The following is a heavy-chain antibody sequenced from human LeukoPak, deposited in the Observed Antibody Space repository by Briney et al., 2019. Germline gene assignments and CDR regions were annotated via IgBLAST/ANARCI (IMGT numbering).Heavy chain of an antibody. Sequence: PGGSLRLSCAASGFTFSSYSMNWVRQAPGKGLEWVSSISSSSSYIYYADSVKGRFTISRDNAKNSLYLQMNSLRAEDTAVYYCVREPYSPGYYYGMDVWGQGTTVTVSS. CDR1: GFTFSSYS. CDR2: ISSSSSYI. D-gene: IGHD3-16*01. CDR3: VREPYSPGYYYGMDV. J-gene: IGHJ6*02. V-gene: IGHV3-21*01.